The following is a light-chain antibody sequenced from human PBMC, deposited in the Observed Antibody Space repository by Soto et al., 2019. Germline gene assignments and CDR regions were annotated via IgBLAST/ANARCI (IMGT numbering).Light chain of an antibody. J-gene: IGKJ4*01. CDR3: QQYNDWPLT. CDR1: QGVSSN. V-gene: IGKV3D-15*01. Sequence: EIVMTQSPATLSVSPGERATLSCRASQGVSSNLAWYQQKPGQAPSLLIYDISARATGIPTRFSGSGSGTEFTLTISSLQSEDFAVYYCQQYNDWPLTFGGGTKVEIK. CDR2: DIS.